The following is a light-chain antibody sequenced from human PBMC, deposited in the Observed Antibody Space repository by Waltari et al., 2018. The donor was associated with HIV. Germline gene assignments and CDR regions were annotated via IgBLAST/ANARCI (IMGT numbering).Light chain of an antibody. CDR3: CSYAGSSNWV. CDR2: EGI. J-gene: IGLJ3*02. Sequence: QSALTQPASVSGSPGQSITIPCTGSSSDVGSYNLVSWYQQPPGKAPKLRIYEGIKRPSGVSNRFSGSKSGNTASLTISGLQAEDEADYYCCSYAGSSNWVFGGGTKLTVL. V-gene: IGLV2-23*01. CDR1: SSDVGSYNL.